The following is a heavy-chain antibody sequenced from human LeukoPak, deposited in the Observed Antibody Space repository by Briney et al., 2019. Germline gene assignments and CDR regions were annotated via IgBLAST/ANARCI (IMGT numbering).Heavy chain of an antibody. V-gene: IGHV4-38-2*01. J-gene: IGHJ4*02. CDR1: GYSIRSGYY. CDR3: ARGGFGAFDY. D-gene: IGHD3-10*01. Sequence: PSETLSLICAVSGYSIRSGYYWGWIRQPPGKGLEWIGSIYHSGSTYYNSSLKNRVTISVDTSKNQFSLKLSSVTAADTAVYYCARGGFGAFDYWGQGTLVTVSS. CDR2: IYHSGST.